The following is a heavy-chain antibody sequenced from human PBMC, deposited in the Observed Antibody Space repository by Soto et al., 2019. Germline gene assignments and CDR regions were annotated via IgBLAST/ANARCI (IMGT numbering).Heavy chain of an antibody. CDR2: IYPGDSDT. V-gene: IGHV5-51*01. CDR1: GYSFTSYW. J-gene: IGHJ4*02. D-gene: IGHD3-22*01. CDR3: ARRRSYYYDSSGYPALDY. Sequence: EVQLVQSGAEVKKPGESLKISCKGSGYSFTSYWIGWVRQMPGKGLEWMGIIYPGDSDTRYSPSFQGQVTISADKSISTAYLQWSSLKASDTAMYYCARRRSYYYDSSGYPALDYWGQGTLVTVSS.